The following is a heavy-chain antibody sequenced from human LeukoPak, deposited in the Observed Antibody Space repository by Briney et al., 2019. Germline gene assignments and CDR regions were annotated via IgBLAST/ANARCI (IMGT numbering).Heavy chain of an antibody. Sequence: PGGSLRLSCAASKFTFSSYAMNWVRQAPGKGLEWVSPISSSSSYIYYADSVKGRFTISRDNAKNSLYLQMDSLRAEDTAVYYCARGVEVAVPFDYWGQGTLVTVSS. D-gene: IGHD6-19*01. CDR1: KFTFSSYA. CDR2: ISSSSSYI. J-gene: IGHJ4*02. V-gene: IGHV3-21*01. CDR3: ARGVEVAVPFDY.